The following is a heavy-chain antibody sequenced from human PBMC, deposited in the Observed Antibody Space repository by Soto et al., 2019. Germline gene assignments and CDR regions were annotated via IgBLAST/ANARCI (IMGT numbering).Heavy chain of an antibody. V-gene: IGHV3-23*01. D-gene: IGHD3-3*02. Sequence: EAQLLESGGGLVQPGGSLVLSCAASGFTFSSYAMSWVRQAPGKGLEWVSSISGGGNDAFYAVSVKGRFTISRDNSRNTLYLQMISLRADDTAIYYCARSLFLASTDTEPFDYWGQGALVTVSS. CDR1: GFTFSSYA. CDR2: ISGGGNDA. J-gene: IGHJ4*02. CDR3: ARSLFLASTDTEPFDY.